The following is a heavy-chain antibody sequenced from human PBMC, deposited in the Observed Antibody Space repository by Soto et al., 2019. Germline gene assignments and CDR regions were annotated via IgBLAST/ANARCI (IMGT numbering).Heavy chain of an antibody. Sequence: ASVKVSCKASGYTFTGYYMHWVRQAPGQGLEWMGWINPNSGGTNYAQKFQGWVTMTRDTSISTAYMELSRLRSDDTAVYYCARCWKKVYFSSPSCYYPSACGFDPWGKGTLVTVSS. CDR3: ARCWKKVYFSSPSCYYPSACGFDP. CDR2: INPNSGGT. D-gene: IGHD2-2*01. J-gene: IGHJ5*02. CDR1: GYTFTGYY. V-gene: IGHV1-2*04.